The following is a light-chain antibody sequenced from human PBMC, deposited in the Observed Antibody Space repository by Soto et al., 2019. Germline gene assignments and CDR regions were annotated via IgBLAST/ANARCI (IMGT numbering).Light chain of an antibody. CDR2: AAS. CDR3: QEYNRWPPEFI. Sequence: ELEMTQSPASLSASPGETVTLSCRATQTAYKNLAWYQQKPGQPPRLLIFAASNRAPGLPARFSGSGSGTEFTLTISSLQSEDSAIYYCQEYNRWPPEFIFGPGTRLEIK. CDR1: QTAYKN. J-gene: IGKJ2*01. V-gene: IGKV3-15*01.